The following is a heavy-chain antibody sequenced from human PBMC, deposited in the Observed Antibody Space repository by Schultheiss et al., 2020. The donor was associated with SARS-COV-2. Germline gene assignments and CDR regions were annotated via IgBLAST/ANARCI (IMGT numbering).Heavy chain of an antibody. CDR3: APQYQLPYDAFDI. V-gene: IGHV3-33*08. J-gene: IGHJ3*02. Sequence: GGSLRLSCAASGFTFSSYGMHWVRQAPGKGLEWVAVIWYDGSNKYYADSVKGRFTISRDNSKNTLYLQMNSLRAEDTAVYYCAPQYQLPYDAFDIWGQGTMVTVSS. CDR1: GFTFSSYG. D-gene: IGHD2-2*01. CDR2: IWYDGSNK.